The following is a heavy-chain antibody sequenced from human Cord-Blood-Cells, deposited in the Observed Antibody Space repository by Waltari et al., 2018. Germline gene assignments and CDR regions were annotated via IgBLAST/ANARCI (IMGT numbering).Heavy chain of an antibody. Sequence: QVQLVQSGAEVKTPGATVTVPCRVSGYTLTHLSMPWERQAPAKGLAWMGSFDPEDGETIYAQKFQGRVTMTEDTSTDTAYMELSSLRSEDTAVYYCATGLVRYCGGDCYSAFDIWGQGTMVTVSS. J-gene: IGHJ3*02. CDR2: FDPEDGET. CDR3: ATGLVRYCGGDCYSAFDI. V-gene: IGHV1-24*01. D-gene: IGHD2-21*02. CDR1: GYTLTHLS.